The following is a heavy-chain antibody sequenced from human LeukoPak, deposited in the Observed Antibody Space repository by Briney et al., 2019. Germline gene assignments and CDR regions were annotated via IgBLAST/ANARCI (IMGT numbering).Heavy chain of an antibody. CDR1: GFTFSSYA. CDR3: AKVSGSSGYLLVFDY. Sequence: GGSLRLSCAASGFTFSSYAMSWVRQAPGKGLEWVPAISGSGGSTYYADSVKGRFTISRDNSKNTLYLQMNSLRAEDTAVYYCAKVSGSSGYLLVFDYWGQGTLVTVSS. D-gene: IGHD3-22*01. CDR2: ISGSGGST. J-gene: IGHJ4*02. V-gene: IGHV3-23*01.